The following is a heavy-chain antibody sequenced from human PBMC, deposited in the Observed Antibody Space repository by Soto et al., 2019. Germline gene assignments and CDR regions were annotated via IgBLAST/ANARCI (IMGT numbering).Heavy chain of an antibody. Sequence: QVQLVQSGAEVKKPGSSVKVSCKASGGTFSPYTINWVRQAPGQGLEWMGRIIPFLGVTNYAQKFQARVTITADKSTSTAYMELSGLRFEDTAVYYCARDWESSGSTWSFGGFWGRGTLVTVSS. CDR2: IIPFLGVT. CDR3: ARDWESSGSTWSFGGF. J-gene: IGHJ4*02. V-gene: IGHV1-69*08. CDR1: GGTFSPYT. D-gene: IGHD3-16*01.